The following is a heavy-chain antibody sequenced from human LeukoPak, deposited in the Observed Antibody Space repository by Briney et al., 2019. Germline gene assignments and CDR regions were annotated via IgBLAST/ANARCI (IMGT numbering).Heavy chain of an antibody. CDR2: MNPNSGNT. CDR3: ARVTRDDFWSGYWPLTSINWFDP. Sequence: ASVKVSCKASGYTFTSYDINWVRQATGQGLEWMGWMNPNSGNTGYAQKFQGRVTMTRNTSISTAYMELSSLRSEDTAVYYCARVTRDDFWSGYWPLTSINWFDPWAREPWSPSPQ. V-gene: IGHV1-8*01. J-gene: IGHJ5*02. CDR1: GYTFTSYD. D-gene: IGHD3-3*01.